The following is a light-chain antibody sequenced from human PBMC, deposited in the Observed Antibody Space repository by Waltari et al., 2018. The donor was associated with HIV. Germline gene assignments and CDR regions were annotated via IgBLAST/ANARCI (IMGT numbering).Light chain of an antibody. J-gene: IGKJ5*01. CDR1: QDVGIY. CDR3: QQRDSWPRGIT. Sequence: IVLTQSPATLSLSPGESATLSCRAGQDVGIYLAWCQHKPGQVPRLLIYDASKRATGIPARFSGSGSGIEFTLTINNLEPEDFGVYYCQQRDSWPRGITFGQGTRLEI. V-gene: IGKV3-11*01. CDR2: DAS.